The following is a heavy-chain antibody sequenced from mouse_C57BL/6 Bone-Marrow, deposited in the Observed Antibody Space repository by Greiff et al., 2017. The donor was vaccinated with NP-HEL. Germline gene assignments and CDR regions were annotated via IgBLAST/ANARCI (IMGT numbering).Heavy chain of an antibody. V-gene: IGHV1-82*01. Sequence: QVQLQQSGPELVKPGASVKISCKASGYAFSSSWMNWVKQRPGKALEWIGRIYPGDGDTNYNGKFKGKATLTADKSSSTAYMQLSSLTSEDSAVYFCARKSLYYGSPFAYWGQGTLVTVSA. CDR2: IYPGDGDT. D-gene: IGHD1-1*01. CDR1: GYAFSSSW. CDR3: ARKSLYYGSPFAY. J-gene: IGHJ3*01.